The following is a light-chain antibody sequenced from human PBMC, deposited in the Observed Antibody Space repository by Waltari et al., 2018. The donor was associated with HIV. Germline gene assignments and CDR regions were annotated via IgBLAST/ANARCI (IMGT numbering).Light chain of an antibody. V-gene: IGLV2-14*01. J-gene: IGLJ1*01. Sequence: QSALTQPASVSGSPGQSITISCTGTSSDVGGYNYVSWYQQHPGKVPKLFIYEVTNRPSGVSNRFSASKSGNKASLTISGLQADDEADYYCSSATSRKLYVFGTGTRVTVL. CDR1: SSDVGGYNY. CDR3: SSATSRKLYV. CDR2: EVT.